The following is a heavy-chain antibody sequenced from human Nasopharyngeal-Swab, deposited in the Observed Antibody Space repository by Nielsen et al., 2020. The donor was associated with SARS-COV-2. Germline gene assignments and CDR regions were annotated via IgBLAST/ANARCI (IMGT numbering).Heavy chain of an antibody. CDR3: ARENGEWEYNYYYYYMDV. V-gene: IGHV1-69*13. CDR1: GGTFSSYA. J-gene: IGHJ6*03. CDR2: IIPIFGTA. D-gene: IGHD1-26*01. Sequence: SVKVSCKASGGTFSSYAISWVRQAPGQGLEWMGGIIPIFGTANYAQKFQGRVTITADESTSTAYMELSSLRSEDTAAYYCARENGEWEYNYYYYYMDVWGKGTTVTVS.